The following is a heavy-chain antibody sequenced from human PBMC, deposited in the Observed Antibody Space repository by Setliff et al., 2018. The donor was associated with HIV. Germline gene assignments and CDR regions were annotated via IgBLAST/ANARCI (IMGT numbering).Heavy chain of an antibody. D-gene: IGHD6-19*01. CDR1: GGSFSSYA. J-gene: IGHJ5*02. CDR2: IIPIFGTA. Sequence: RALVKVSCKAPGGSFSSYALSWVRQAPGQGLEWMGGIIPIFGTAKYAQKFQGRVTITTDESTSTVYMELRNLRSDDTAVYFCTRSSSDWIQVRFDPWGQGTLVTVSS. V-gene: IGHV1-69*05. CDR3: TRSSSDWIQVRFDP.